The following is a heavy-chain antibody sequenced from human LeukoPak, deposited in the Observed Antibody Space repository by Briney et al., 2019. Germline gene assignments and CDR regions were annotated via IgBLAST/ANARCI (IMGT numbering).Heavy chain of an antibody. CDR2: ISVSGGNT. J-gene: IGHJ6*03. CDR1: GFTFSSYP. Sequence: PGGSLRLSCAASGFTFSSYPMSWVRQAPGKGLEWVSVISVSGGNTYYADSVKGRFTISRDNSKNTLYLQMSSLRAEDTAVYYCAKAFNCYHMDVWGKGATVTVSS. CDR3: AKAFNCYHMDV. V-gene: IGHV3-23*01.